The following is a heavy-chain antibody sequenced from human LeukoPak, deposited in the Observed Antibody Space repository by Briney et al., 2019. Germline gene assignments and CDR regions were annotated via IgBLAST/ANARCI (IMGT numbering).Heavy chain of an antibody. V-gene: IGHV1-8*02. Sequence: ASVKVSCKASGYTYTSYGISWVRQAAGQGLAWMGLMNPYSGNTGYAQKFQGRVTMTRNTSISTAYMELSSLRSEDTAVYYCARGLARTSMVTRGGVRFDYWGQGTLVTVSS. J-gene: IGHJ4*02. CDR3: ARGLARTSMVTRGGVRFDY. CDR1: GYTYTSYG. D-gene: IGHD5-18*01. CDR2: MNPYSGNT.